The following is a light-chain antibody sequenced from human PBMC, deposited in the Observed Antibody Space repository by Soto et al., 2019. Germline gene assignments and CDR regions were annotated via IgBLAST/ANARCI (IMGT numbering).Light chain of an antibody. CDR1: QGISSY. V-gene: IGKV1-9*01. CDR2: AAS. J-gene: IGKJ5*01. CDR3: QQLNSYPFT. Sequence: DVQLTQSPSFLSASVGDRVTITCRASQGISSYLAWYQQKPGKAPKLLIYAASTLQSGVQSRFSGSGSGTKFTLTISSLQPEDFATYYCQQLNSYPFTFGQGTRLEIK.